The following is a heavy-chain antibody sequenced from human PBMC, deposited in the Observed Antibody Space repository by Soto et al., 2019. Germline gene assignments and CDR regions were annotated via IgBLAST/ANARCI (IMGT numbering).Heavy chain of an antibody. J-gene: IGHJ4*02. Sequence: PSETLSLTCRVSGYFIRSSHWWGWIRQPPGKGLEWIGHINYSGSFYHDPSLKSRVTMSLDTSKHQFSLRLSSVTAVDTAVYYCARIATTTLGGPIDYWGRGTLVTVSS. V-gene: IGHV4-28*05. CDR2: INYSGSF. D-gene: IGHD4-4*01. CDR3: ARIATTTLGGPIDY. CDR1: GYFIRSSHW.